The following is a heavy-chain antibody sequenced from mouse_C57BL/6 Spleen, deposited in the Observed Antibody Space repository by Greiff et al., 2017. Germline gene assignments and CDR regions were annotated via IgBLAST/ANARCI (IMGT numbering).Heavy chain of an antibody. J-gene: IGHJ4*01. CDR3: GHRRGYAMDY. CDR1: GYTFTSYW. V-gene: IGHV1-50*01. CDR2: IDPSDSYT. Sequence: QVQLQQPGAELVKPGASVKLSCKASGYTFTSYWMQWVKQRPGQGLEWIGEIDPSDSYTNYNQKFKGKATLTVDTSSSTAYMQLSSLTSEDSAVYYCGHRRGYAMDYWGQGTSVTVSS.